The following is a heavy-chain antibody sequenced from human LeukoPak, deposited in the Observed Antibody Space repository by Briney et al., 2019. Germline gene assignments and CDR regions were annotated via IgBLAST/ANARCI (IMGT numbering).Heavy chain of an antibody. CDR2: ILYDGSNK. Sequence: GGSLRLSCAASGFTFSSYAMHWVRQAPGKGLEWVAVILYDGSNKYYADSVKGRFTISRDNSKNTLYLQMNSLRAEDTAVYYCAGRDILTGYYDYYYYGMDVWGQGTTVTVSS. D-gene: IGHD3-9*01. V-gene: IGHV3-30*04. J-gene: IGHJ6*02. CDR3: AGRDILTGYYDYYYYGMDV. CDR1: GFTFSSYA.